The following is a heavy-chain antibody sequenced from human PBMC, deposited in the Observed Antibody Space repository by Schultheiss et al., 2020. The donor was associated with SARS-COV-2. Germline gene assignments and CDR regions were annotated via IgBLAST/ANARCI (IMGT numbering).Heavy chain of an antibody. CDR3: ATGTHQNLRYSNYGMDV. V-gene: IGHV3-7*01. J-gene: IGHJ6*02. D-gene: IGHD2-2*01. CDR1: GFTFTTYW. Sequence: GGSLRLSCAASGFTFTTYWMSWVRQAPGKGLEWVANIKQDGGEKYYVDSVRGRFTISRDNTNNSLYLLMNSLRAEDTAVYYCATGTHQNLRYSNYGMDVWGQGTTVTVSS. CDR2: IKQDGGEK.